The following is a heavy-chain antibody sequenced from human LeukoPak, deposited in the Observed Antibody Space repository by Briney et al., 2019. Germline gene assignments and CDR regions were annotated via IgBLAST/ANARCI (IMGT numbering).Heavy chain of an antibody. V-gene: IGHV4-34*01. CDR2: INHSGST. Sequence: PWETLSLTCAVYGGSFSGYYWSWIRQPPGKGLEWIGEINHSGSTNYNPSLKSRVTISVDTSKNQFSLKLSSVTAADTAVYYCASGYSYGYPTRSVDYWGQGTLVTVSS. CDR3: ASGYSYGYPTRSVDY. CDR1: GGSFSGYY. D-gene: IGHD5-18*01. J-gene: IGHJ4*02.